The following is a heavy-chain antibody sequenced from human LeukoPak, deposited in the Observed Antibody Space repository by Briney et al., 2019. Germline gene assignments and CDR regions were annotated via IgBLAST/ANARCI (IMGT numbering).Heavy chain of an antibody. J-gene: IGHJ4*02. D-gene: IGHD2-2*01. V-gene: IGHV4-39*02. Sequence: SETLSLTCTVSGGSISSSSYYWGWIRQPPGKGLEWIGSIYYSGSTYYNPSLKSRVTISVDTSKNQFSLKLSSVTAADTAVYYCAREVIGYCSSTSCYDLDYWGQGTLVTVSS. CDR1: GGSISSSSYY. CDR3: AREVIGYCSSTSCYDLDY. CDR2: IYYSGST.